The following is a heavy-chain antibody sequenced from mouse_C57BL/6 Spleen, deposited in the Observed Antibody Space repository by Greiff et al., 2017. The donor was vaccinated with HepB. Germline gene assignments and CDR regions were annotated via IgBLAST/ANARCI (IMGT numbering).Heavy chain of an antibody. CDR1: GYTFTDYE. CDR2: IDPETGGT. CDR3: TKKFPAMDY. V-gene: IGHV1-15*01. D-gene: IGHD1-3*01. J-gene: IGHJ4*01. Sequence: QVTLKESGAELVRPGASVTLSCKASGYTFTDYEMHWVKQTPVHGLEWIGAIDPETGGTAYNQKFKGKAILTADKSSSTAYMELRSLTSEDSAVYYCTKKFPAMDYWGQGTSVTVSS.